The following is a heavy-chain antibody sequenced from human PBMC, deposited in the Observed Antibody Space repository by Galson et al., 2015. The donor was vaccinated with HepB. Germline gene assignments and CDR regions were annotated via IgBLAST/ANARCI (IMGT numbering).Heavy chain of an antibody. Sequence: SLRLSCAASGFTFSSYAMSWVRQAPGKGLEWVSAISGSGGSTYYADSVKGRFTISRDNSKNTLYLQMNSLRAEDTAVYYCAKGIPYGSGSYSYGMDVWGQGTMVTVSS. D-gene: IGHD3-10*01. CDR3: AKGIPYGSGSYSYGMDV. J-gene: IGHJ6*02. CDR1: GFTFSSYA. V-gene: IGHV3-23*01. CDR2: ISGSGGST.